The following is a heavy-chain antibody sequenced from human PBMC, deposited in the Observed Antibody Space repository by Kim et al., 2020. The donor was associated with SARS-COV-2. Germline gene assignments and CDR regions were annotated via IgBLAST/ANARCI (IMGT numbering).Heavy chain of an antibody. J-gene: IGHJ3*02. Sequence: GGSLRLACAASGLKFVELSMDWDVHVAGWVREGVGLRRDHAHTDTTEDASSVKDGLTISRDDGRNSLYLQMSSLKPDDTAVYHCTRGYSGAPVYAFDIWGQGTMVTVSS. V-gene: IGHV3-72*01. CDR3: TRGYSGAPVYAFDI. CDR2: RRDHAHTDTT. D-gene: IGHD5-12*01. CDR1: GLKFVELS.